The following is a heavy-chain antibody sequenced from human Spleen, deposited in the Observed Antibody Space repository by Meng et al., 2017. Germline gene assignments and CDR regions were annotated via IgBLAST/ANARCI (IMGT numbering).Heavy chain of an antibody. V-gene: IGHV1-2*06. CDR1: GYTLTELS. J-gene: IGHJ4*02. CDR2: INPNSGGT. Sequence: ASVKVSCKVSGYTLTELSMHWVRQAPGQGLEWMGRINPNSGGTNYAQSFQGRVTMTRDTSISTAYMELSRLRSDDSAVYYCVATALWYFDYWGQGTLVTVSS. D-gene: IGHD1-26*01. CDR3: VATALWYFDY.